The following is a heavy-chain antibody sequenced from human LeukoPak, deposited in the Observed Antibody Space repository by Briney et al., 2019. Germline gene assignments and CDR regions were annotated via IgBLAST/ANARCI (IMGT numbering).Heavy chain of an antibody. CDR3: ARADMHPTPPYDSSGYPAYDAFDI. V-gene: IGHV1-69*05. CDR1: GYTFTSYG. D-gene: IGHD3-22*01. CDR2: IIPIFGTA. J-gene: IGHJ3*02. Sequence: GASVKVSCKASGYTFTSYGISWVRQAPGQGLEWMGGIIPIFGTANYAQKFQGRVTITTDESTSTAYMELSSLRSEDTAVYYCARADMHPTPPYDSSGYPAYDAFDIWGQGTMVTVSS.